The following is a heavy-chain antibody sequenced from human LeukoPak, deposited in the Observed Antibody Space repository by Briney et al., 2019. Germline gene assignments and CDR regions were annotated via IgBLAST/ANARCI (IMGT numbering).Heavy chain of an antibody. CDR3: ARDRFRRDGYNYGRDGAFDI. Sequence: GGSLRLSCAASGFTFSSYEMNWVRQAPGKGLEWVSYISSSGSTIYYADSVKGRFTISRDNAKNSLYLQMNSLRAEDTAVYYCARDRFRRDGYNYGRDGAFDIWGQGTMVTVSS. D-gene: IGHD5-24*01. V-gene: IGHV3-48*03. CDR1: GFTFSSYE. CDR2: ISSSGSTI. J-gene: IGHJ3*02.